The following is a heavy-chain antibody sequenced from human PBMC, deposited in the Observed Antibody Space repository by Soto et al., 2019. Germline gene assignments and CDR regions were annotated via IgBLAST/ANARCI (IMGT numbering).Heavy chain of an antibody. D-gene: IGHD2-2*01. V-gene: IGHV1-18*01. CDR2: ISAYNGNT. CDR3: ARGFRSAAKKVVPAAPSPQGAFDI. Sequence: ASVKVSCKASGYTFTSYGISWVRQAPGQGLEWMGWISAYNGNTNYAQKLQGRVTMTTDTSTSTAYMELRSLRSDDTAVYYCARGFRSAAKKVVPAAPSPQGAFDIWGQGTMVTVSS. J-gene: IGHJ3*02. CDR1: GYTFTSYG.